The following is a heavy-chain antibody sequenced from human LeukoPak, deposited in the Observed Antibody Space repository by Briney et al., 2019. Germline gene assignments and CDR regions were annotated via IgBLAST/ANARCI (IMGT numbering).Heavy chain of an antibody. J-gene: IGHJ6*03. CDR2: IIPIFGTA. CDR3: ASGLGSGDYYYYYMDV. V-gene: IGHV1-69*13. Sequence: SVKVSCKASGGTFSSYAISWVRQAPGQGLEWMGGIIPIFGTANYAQKFQGRVTITADESTSTAYMELSSLRSEDTAVYYCASGLGSGDYYYYYMDVWGKGTTVTISS. CDR1: GGTFSSYA. D-gene: IGHD3-10*01.